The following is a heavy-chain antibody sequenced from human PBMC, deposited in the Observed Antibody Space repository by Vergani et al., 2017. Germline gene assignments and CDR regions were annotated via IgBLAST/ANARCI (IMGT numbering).Heavy chain of an antibody. CDR2: INHNGST. CDR1: GGSFSGYY. V-gene: IGHV4-34*01. D-gene: IGHD3-3*01. Sequence: QVQLQQWGAGLLKPSETLSLTCSVYGGSFSGYYWSWIRQPPGKWLEWIGEINHNGSTNYNPSLKSRVTISVETSKNQFSLKLSSVTAADTAVYYCARVQELYDFWSGYRVRYYYYMDVWGKGTTVTVSS. J-gene: IGHJ6*03. CDR3: ARVQELYDFWSGYRVRYYYYMDV.